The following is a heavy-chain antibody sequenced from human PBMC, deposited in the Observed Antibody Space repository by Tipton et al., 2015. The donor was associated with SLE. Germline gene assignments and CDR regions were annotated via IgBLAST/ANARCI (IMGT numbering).Heavy chain of an antibody. Sequence: TLSLTCALYGGSFSGYYWNWIRQPPGKGLEWIGEINHRGSTNNNPSLKSRVTISVDTSKNQFSLKLTSVTAADTAVYYCARDKPYDIWGQGTMVTVSS. CDR3: ARDKPYDI. V-gene: IGHV4-34*01. CDR1: GGSFSGYY. J-gene: IGHJ3*02. CDR2: INHRGST.